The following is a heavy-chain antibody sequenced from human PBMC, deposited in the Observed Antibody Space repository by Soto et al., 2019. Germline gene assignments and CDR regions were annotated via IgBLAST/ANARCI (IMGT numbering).Heavy chain of an antibody. CDR2: IKQDGSAK. CDR3: ARERANYFDY. CDR1: GLTLSSYW. J-gene: IGHJ4*02. Sequence: GGSLRLSCVASGLTLSSYWMSWVRQAPGKGLEWVANIKQDGSAKYYADSVKGRFTISRDNAKNSLYLQMNSLRDEDTAVYYCARERANYFDYWGQGTLVTVSS. V-gene: IGHV3-7*01.